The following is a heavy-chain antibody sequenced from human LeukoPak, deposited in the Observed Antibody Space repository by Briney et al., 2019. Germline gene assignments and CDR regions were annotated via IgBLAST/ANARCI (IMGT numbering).Heavy chain of an antibody. V-gene: IGHV4-34*01. CDR3: ARGLWYFDY. CDR1: GGSFSDYY. Sequence: SETLSLTCAVYGGSFSDYYWSWIRQPPGKGLEWIGEINHSGSTNYNPSLKSRVTISVDTSKNQFSLKLSSVTAADTAVYYCARGLWYFDYWGQGTLVTVSS. J-gene: IGHJ4*02. CDR2: INHSGST. D-gene: IGHD2-21*01.